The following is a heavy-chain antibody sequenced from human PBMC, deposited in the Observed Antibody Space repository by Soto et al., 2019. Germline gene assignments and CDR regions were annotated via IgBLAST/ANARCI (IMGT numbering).Heavy chain of an antibody. CDR1: GLTFSSYT. CDR3: ARDSGPDYLDY. D-gene: IGHD3-10*01. Sequence: QVQLVESGGGVVQPGRSLSLSCAASGLTFSSYTMHWVRQAPGKGLEWVAVISYDGNNKYHADSVKGRFTISRDNSKNTVYLQMNSLRAEDTAVYYCARDSGPDYLDYWGQGTLVTVSS. J-gene: IGHJ4*02. V-gene: IGHV3-30-3*01. CDR2: ISYDGNNK.